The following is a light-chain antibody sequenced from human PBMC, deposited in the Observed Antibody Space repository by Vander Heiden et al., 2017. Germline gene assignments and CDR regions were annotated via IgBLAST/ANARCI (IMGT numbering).Light chain of an antibody. CDR2: KGS. J-gene: IGKJ1*01. Sequence: DVVMTQSPLSLPVTLGQSASISCRSSQSLVYNDGNTYLSWFQQRPGQSPRRLIYKGSNRDSGVPDRFSGSGSGTDFTLKISRVEADDVGVYYCRQCRHWPQRFGQGTRVEMK. CDR1: QSLVYNDGNTY. CDR3: RQCRHWPQR. V-gene: IGKV2-30*01.